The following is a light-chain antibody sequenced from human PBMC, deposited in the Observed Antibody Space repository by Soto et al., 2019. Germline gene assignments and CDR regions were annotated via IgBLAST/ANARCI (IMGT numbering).Light chain of an antibody. Sequence: QSVLTQPASVSGSPGQSITISCTGTNSDVGDYNYVSWYQQHPGKASKLIIYEVSNRPSGISDRFSASKSGNTASLTISGLQDDDEAAYYCSSYKNSNTRVFGTGTKVTV. CDR1: NSDVGDYNY. CDR2: EVS. V-gene: IGLV2-14*01. CDR3: SSYKNSNTRV. J-gene: IGLJ1*01.